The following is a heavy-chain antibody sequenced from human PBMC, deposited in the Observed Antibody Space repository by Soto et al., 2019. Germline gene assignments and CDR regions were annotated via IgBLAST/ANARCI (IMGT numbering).Heavy chain of an antibody. CDR2: IIPIFGTA. J-gene: IGHJ4*02. D-gene: IGHD3-16*01. CDR3: ATLSRVHYDYFDY. CDR1: GGTFSSYA. V-gene: IGHV1-69*13. Sequence: ASVKVSCKASGGTFSSYAISWVRQAPGQGLEWMGGIIPIFGTANYAQKFQGRVTITADESTSTAYMELSSLRSEDTAVYYCATLSRVHYDYFDYWGQGTLVTVSS.